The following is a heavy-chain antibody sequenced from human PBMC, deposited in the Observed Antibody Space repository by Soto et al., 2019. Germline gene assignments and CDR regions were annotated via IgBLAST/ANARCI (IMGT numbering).Heavy chain of an antibody. D-gene: IGHD3-22*01. CDR2: IDYSGTP. V-gene: IGHV4-59*01. CDR1: GGSLNSYD. J-gene: IGHJ5*02. Sequence: SETLSLTCTVSGGSLNSYDWSWIRQPPGKGLEWIGSIDYSGTPNFNPSLKSRVATLVDPSRRQFSLKLNAVTTADTAVYFCARDDFPPNSSSSRSFDPWGQGTLVTVCS. CDR3: ARDDFPPNSSSSRSFDP.